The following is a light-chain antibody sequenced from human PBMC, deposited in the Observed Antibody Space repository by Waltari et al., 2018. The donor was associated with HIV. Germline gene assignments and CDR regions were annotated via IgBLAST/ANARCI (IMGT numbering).Light chain of an antibody. CDR1: SSDVGGYDY. CDR2: EVS. J-gene: IGLJ1*01. Sequence: QSALTQPPSASGSPGQSVTISCSGTSSDVGGYDYVSWYQQHPGKAPKLMIYEVSKRPAGVPDRCSGYKSGNTASLTVSGLQAEDEADYYCSSHAGSNNYVFGTGTKVTVL. V-gene: IGLV2-8*01. CDR3: SSHAGSNNYV.